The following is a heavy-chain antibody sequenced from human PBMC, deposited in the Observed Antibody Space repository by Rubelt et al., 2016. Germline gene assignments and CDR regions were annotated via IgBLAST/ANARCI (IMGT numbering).Heavy chain of an antibody. V-gene: IGHV4-34*02. Sequence: QVQLQQWGAGLLKPSETLSLTCAVEGGSFKAYRWTWIRQTPGKGLEWIGSIYNSANTYYNPSLKSRVTMSLDTSRNHFSLNLTSVTAADTALYFCTSWNYVWFDYWGQGILVIVSS. D-gene: IGHD1-7*01. CDR2: IYNSANT. CDR3: TSWNYVWFDY. J-gene: IGHJ4*02. CDR1: GGSFKAYR.